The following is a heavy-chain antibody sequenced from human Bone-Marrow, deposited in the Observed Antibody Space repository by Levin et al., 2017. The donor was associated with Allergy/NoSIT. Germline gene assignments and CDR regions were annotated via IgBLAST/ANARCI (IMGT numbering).Heavy chain of an antibody. J-gene: IGHJ4*02. D-gene: IGHD6-19*01. Sequence: GGSLRLSCTASGFTFSTYAMTWVRQAPGKGLEWVSTISGSGGTTFYADSVKGRFTVSRDNSKNTLFLQVNSLRAEETAVYYCTRDSGASGWYVPNDYWGRGTLVTVSS. CDR3: TRDSGASGWYVPNDY. V-gene: IGHV3-23*01. CDR2: ISGSGGTT. CDR1: GFTFSTYA.